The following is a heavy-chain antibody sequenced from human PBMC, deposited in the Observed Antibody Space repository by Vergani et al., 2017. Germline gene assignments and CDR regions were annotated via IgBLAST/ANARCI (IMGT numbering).Heavy chain of an antibody. Sequence: QVQLVESGGGVVPPGRSLRPPCSAPGFPFNQYGMHWVPQAPGKGLEWVEVTWYDGNNKRYADSVKGRFTISRDNSKSTMYLQMNSLRDEDTGVYYCARDLRLLYNRFDPWGQGTLVTVSS. V-gene: IGHV3-33*01. D-gene: IGHD1-14*01. CDR1: GFPFNQYG. CDR3: ARDLRLLYNRFDP. J-gene: IGHJ5*02. CDR2: TWYDGNNK.